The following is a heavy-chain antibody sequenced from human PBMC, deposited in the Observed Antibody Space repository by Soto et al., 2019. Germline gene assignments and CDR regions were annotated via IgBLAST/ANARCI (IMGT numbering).Heavy chain of an antibody. CDR2: ISVSNGNT. CDR3: SIAGSGAFDL. D-gene: IGHD2-15*01. CDR1: GYTFTDYA. Sequence: QVQLVQSGAEVKQPGASVKVSCKASGYTFTDYAISWVRQAPGQGLEWMGWISVSNGNTYYAQKLQDRITMTTDTSTSTAYMELSSLRSDHTAVHYCSIAGSGAFDLWGQGTMLPVSS. V-gene: IGHV1-18*01. J-gene: IGHJ3*01.